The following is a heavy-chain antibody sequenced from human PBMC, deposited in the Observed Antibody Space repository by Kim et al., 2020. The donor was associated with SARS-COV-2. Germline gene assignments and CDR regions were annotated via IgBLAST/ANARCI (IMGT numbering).Heavy chain of an antibody. CDR3: VKDLVSGGWYEPGDY. D-gene: IGHD6-19*01. J-gene: IGHJ4*02. Sequence: DSVMGRFSISRDNSMNKLYLQMSSLRAEDTAVYYCVKDLVSGGWYEPGDYWGQGTLVTVSS. V-gene: IGHV3-64D*09.